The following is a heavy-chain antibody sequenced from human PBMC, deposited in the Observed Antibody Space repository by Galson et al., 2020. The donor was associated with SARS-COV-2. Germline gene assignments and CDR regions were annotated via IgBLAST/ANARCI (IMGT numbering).Heavy chain of an antibody. V-gene: IGHV3-30*04. J-gene: IGHJ3*02. CDR1: GFTFSSYA. CDR2: ISYDGSNK. D-gene: IGHD6-19*01. Sequence: GGSLRLSCAASGFTFSSYAMHWVRQAPGKGLEWVAVISYDGSNKYYADSVKGRFTISRDNSKNTLYLQMNSLRAEDTAVYYCAREQIAVGDAFDMWGQGTMVTVSS. CDR3: AREQIAVGDAFDM.